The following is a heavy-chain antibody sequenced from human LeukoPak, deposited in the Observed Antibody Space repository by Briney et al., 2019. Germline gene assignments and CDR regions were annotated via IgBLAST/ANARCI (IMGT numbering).Heavy chain of an antibody. V-gene: IGHV3-64D*06. J-gene: IGHJ4*02. CDR3: VKSWCSVIAAVYFDY. Sequence: GGSLRLSCSASGFTFSNYAMCWVRQAPGRGLEYVSVISGNGGSTYYADSVRGRFTISRDNFKNMLYLQMSSLRAEDTAVYFCVKSWCSVIAAVYFDYWGQGTLVTVSS. CDR1: GFTFSNYA. D-gene: IGHD6-6*01. CDR2: ISGNGGST.